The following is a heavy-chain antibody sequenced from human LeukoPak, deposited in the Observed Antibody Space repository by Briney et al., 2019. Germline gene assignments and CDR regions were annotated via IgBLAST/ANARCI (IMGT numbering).Heavy chain of an antibody. Sequence: GGSLRLSCAASGFTFSSYAMHWVRQAPGKGLEWVAVISYDGSNKYYADSVKGRFTISRDISKNTLYLQTNSLRAEDTAVYYCARGRRYYYDSSGADYWGQGTLVTVSS. J-gene: IGHJ4*02. D-gene: IGHD3-22*01. CDR3: ARGRRYYYDSSGADY. CDR2: ISYDGSNK. V-gene: IGHV3-30*04. CDR1: GFTFSSYA.